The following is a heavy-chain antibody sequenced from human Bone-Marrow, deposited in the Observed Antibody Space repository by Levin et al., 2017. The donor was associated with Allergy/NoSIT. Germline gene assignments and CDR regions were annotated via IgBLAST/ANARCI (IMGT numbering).Heavy chain of an antibody. CDR1: GFTFSSYG. V-gene: IGHV3-30*18. Sequence: GGSLRLSCAASGFTFSSYGMHWVRQAPGKGLEWVAVISYDGSNKYYADSVKGRFTISRDNSKNTLYLQMNSLRAEDTAVYYCAKDRGRILYWCKYFDYWGQGTLVTVSS. J-gene: IGHJ4*02. D-gene: IGHD2-8*02. CDR2: ISYDGSNK. CDR3: AKDRGRILYWCKYFDY.